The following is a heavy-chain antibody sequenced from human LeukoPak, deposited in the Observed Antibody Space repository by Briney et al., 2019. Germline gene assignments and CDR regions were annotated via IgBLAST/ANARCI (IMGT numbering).Heavy chain of an antibody. CDR3: AKDLSGGLDY. V-gene: IGHV3-30*18. D-gene: IGHD3-10*01. Sequence: LTGRSLRLSCAASGFTFDDYAMHWVRQAPGKGLEWVAVISYDGSNKYYADSVKGRFTISRDNSKNTLYLQMNSLRAEDTAVYYCAKDLSGGLDYWGQGTLVTVSS. CDR2: ISYDGSNK. J-gene: IGHJ4*02. CDR1: GFTFDDYA.